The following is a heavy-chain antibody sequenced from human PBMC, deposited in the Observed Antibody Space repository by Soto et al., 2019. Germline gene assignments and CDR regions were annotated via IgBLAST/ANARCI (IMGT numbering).Heavy chain of an antibody. J-gene: IGHJ6*02. Sequence: SVKVSCRASGDTFSSYAISWVRQAPGKGLEWMGKIIPTFGRTNYAQKFQGRLTISADDSTSTAYMELTSLESEDTAVYYCARDPLSSFAMDLWGPGTPVTVSS. CDR1: GDTFSSYA. D-gene: IGHD3-10*02. V-gene: IGHV1-69*13. CDR3: ARDPLSSFAMDL. CDR2: IIPTFGRT.